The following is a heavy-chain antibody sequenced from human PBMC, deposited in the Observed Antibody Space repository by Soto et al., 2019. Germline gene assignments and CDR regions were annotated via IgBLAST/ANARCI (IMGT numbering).Heavy chain of an antibody. CDR2: IYSGGST. CDR3: ATRHCSGGSCYSHYAFDI. V-gene: IGHV3-53*04. Sequence: GGSLRLSFAASGFTVSSNYMSWVRQAPGKGLEWVSVIYSGGSTYYADSVKGRFTISRHNSKNTLYLQMNSLRAEDTAVYYCATRHCSGGSCYSHYAFDIWGQGTMVTVSS. D-gene: IGHD2-15*01. J-gene: IGHJ3*02. CDR1: GFTVSSNY.